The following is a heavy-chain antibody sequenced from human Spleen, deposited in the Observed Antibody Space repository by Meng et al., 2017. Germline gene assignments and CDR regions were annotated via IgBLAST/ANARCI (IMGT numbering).Heavy chain of an antibody. CDR2: IYYSGST. V-gene: IGHV4-61*01. CDR3: ARGPTTMAHDFDY. J-gene: IGHJ4*02. D-gene: IGHD4-11*01. CDR1: GGSVSSGSYY. Sequence: GRLQESGPGLVRPSETLSLTCTVSGGSVSSGSYYWSWIRQPPGKGLEWIGYIYYSGSTNYNPSLKSRVTISVDTSKNQFSLKLSSVTAADSAVYYCARGPTTMAHDFDYWGQGTLVTVSS.